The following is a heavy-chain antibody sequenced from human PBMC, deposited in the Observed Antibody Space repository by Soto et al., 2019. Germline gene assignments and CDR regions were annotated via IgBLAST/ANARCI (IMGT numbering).Heavy chain of an antibody. CDR3: ARVGGYCTNGVCYKYYYYYYMDV. V-gene: IGHV3-66*01. CDR1: GFTVSSNY. Sequence: GGSLRLSCAASGFTVSSNYMSWVRQAPGKGLEWVSVIYSGGSTYYADSVKGRFTISRDNSKNTLYLQMNSLRAEDTAVYYCARVGGYCTNGVCYKYYYYYYMDVWGKGTTVPVSS. J-gene: IGHJ6*03. CDR2: IYSGGST. D-gene: IGHD2-8*01.